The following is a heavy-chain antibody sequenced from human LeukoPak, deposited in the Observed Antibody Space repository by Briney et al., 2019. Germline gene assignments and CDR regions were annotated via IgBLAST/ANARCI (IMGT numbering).Heavy chain of an antibody. J-gene: IGHJ3*01. CDR2: ISWDGGST. D-gene: IGHD2-21*01. CDR3: AKLRGKDGVRDSYDV. CDR1: GFTFDDYA. Sequence: GGSLRLSCAASGFTFDDYAMHWVRQAPGKGLEWVSLISWDGGSTYYADFVKGRFTIARDNSGNTLFLQMSSLTAEDTALYYCAKLRGKDGVRDSYDVWGPGTMVTVSS. V-gene: IGHV3-43D*03.